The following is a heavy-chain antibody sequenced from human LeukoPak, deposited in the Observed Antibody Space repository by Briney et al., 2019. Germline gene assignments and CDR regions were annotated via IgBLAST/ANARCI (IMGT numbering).Heavy chain of an antibody. D-gene: IGHD3-10*01. Sequence: GGPLRLSCAASGFTFSDYYMSWIRQAPGKGREWVSYISSSGSTIYYADSVKGRFTISRDNAKNTLYLQMNSLRAEDTAVYYGARDVFGTFDYWGQGTLVTVSS. V-gene: IGHV3-11*01. CDR1: GFTFSDYY. J-gene: IGHJ4*02. CDR2: ISSSGSTI. CDR3: ARDVFGTFDY.